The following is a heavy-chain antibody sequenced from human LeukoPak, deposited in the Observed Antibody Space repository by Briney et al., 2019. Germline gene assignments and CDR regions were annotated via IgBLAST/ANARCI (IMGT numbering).Heavy chain of an antibody. V-gene: IGHV3-48*02. D-gene: IGHD2-15*01. J-gene: IGHJ4*02. Sequence: PGGSLRLSCAASGFTFSTYSMTWVRQAPGKGLGWVSYIGYSNIPIYYADSVRGRFTVSRDNAKNSQYLQMNSLKDEDTAVYYCATAGSNTQTWWFDYWGRGVLVTVSS. CDR2: IGYSNIPI. CDR1: GFTFSTYS. CDR3: ATAGSNTQTWWFDY.